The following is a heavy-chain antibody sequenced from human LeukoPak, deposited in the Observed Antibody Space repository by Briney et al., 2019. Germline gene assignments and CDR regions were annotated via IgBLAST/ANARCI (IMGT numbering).Heavy chain of an antibody. Sequence: GGSLRLSCAASGFTFSSYAMHWVRQAPGKGLEWVAVTSYDGSNKYYADSVKGRFTISRDNAKNSLYLQMNSLRAEDTAVYYCARDKAWDLRYGMDVWGQGTTVTVSS. J-gene: IGHJ6*02. CDR3: ARDKAWDLRYGMDV. CDR1: GFTFSSYA. D-gene: IGHD1-26*01. V-gene: IGHV3-30-3*01. CDR2: TSYDGSNK.